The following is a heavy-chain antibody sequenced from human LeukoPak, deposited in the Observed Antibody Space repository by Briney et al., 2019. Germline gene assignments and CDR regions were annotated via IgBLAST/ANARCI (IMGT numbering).Heavy chain of an antibody. D-gene: IGHD4-17*01. V-gene: IGHV5-51*01. CDR2: VFPADTNT. Sequence: GSLQISCQGSGFPLKTSWIGGVRQMPGKGLEGMGIVFPADTNTRYSPSFQDQVTCAAHKSISTAYLQWSSLKASASAMYYGARHGGAFDYGGEGTPVTASS. J-gene: IGHJ4*02. CDR3: ARHGGAFDY. CDR1: GFPLKTSW.